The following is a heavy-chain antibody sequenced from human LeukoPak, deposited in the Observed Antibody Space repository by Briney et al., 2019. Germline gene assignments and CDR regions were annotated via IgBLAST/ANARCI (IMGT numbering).Heavy chain of an antibody. D-gene: IGHD6-19*01. Sequence: GESLKISCKGSGYSFSSYWIGWVRQMPEKGLEWMGIIYPGDSDTRYSPSFQGQVTISADKSISTAYMELSRLRSDDTAVYYCARTVRGDSSGWYYFDYWGQGTLVTVSS. CDR2: IYPGDSDT. CDR3: ARTVRGDSSGWYYFDY. J-gene: IGHJ4*02. CDR1: GYSFSSYW. V-gene: IGHV5-51*01.